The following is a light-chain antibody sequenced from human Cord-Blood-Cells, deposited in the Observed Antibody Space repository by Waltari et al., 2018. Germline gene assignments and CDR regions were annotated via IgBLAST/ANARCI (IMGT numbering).Light chain of an antibody. CDR2: EVS. J-gene: IGLJ2*01. CDR1: SSDVGGYNY. CDR3: SSYAGSNNVV. V-gene: IGLV2-8*01. Sequence: HSALTQPPSASGSPGQSVTISCTVTSSDVGGYNYVSLYQQHPGKAPNLMIHEVSKRPSGVPDRFSGSKSGNTASLTVSGLQAEDEADYYCSSYAGSNNVVFGGGTKLTVL.